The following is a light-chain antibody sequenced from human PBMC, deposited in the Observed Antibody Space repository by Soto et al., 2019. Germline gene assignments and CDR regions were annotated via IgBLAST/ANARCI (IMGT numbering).Light chain of an antibody. CDR3: QKYDSAPWT. V-gene: IGKV1-27*01. J-gene: IGKJ1*01. CDR1: QCISNY. Sequence: DIQMTQSPSSLSASVRDRVTITCRASQCISNYLAWYQQKPGKVPKLLIYAASTLQSGIPSRFSGIVSGTDFTLTISSLQPEDVATYYCQKYDSAPWTFGQGTKVEIK. CDR2: AAS.